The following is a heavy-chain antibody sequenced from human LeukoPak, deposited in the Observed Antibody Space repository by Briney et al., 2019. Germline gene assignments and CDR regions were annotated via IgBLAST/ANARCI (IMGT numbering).Heavy chain of an antibody. V-gene: IGHV1-69*04. CDR1: GGTFSSYA. Sequence: GASVKVSCKASGGTFSSYAISWVRQAPGQGLEWMGRIIPILGIANYAQKFQGRVTITADKSTSTAYMELSSLRSEDTAVYYCARGVRGGRITDILDYWGQGTLVTVSS. CDR3: ARGVRGGRITDILDY. CDR2: IIPILGIA. J-gene: IGHJ4*02. D-gene: IGHD1-14*01.